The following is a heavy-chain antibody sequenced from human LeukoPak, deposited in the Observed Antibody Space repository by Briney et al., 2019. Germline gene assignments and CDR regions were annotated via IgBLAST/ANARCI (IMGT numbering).Heavy chain of an antibody. Sequence: ASVKVSCKASGYTFTSYYMHWVRQAPGQGLEWMGIINPSGGSTSYAQKFQGGVTMTRDTSTSTVYMELSSLRSEDTAVYYCARAPRITIFGVVIDFDYWGQGTLVTVSS. D-gene: IGHD3-3*01. J-gene: IGHJ4*02. CDR1: GYTFTSYY. V-gene: IGHV1-46*01. CDR3: ARAPRITIFGVVIDFDY. CDR2: INPSGGST.